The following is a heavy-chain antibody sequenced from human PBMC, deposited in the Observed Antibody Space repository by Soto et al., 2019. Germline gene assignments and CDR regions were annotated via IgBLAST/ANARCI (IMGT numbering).Heavy chain of an antibody. Sequence: GGSLRRSCAASGFTFSSYGMHWVRQAPGKGLEWVAVISYDGSNKYYADSVKGRFTISRDNSKNTLYLQMNSLRAEDTAVYYCAKFDSSGPFDYWGQGTLVTVSS. CDR2: ISYDGSNK. D-gene: IGHD3-22*01. CDR3: AKFDSSGPFDY. V-gene: IGHV3-30*18. J-gene: IGHJ4*02. CDR1: GFTFSSYG.